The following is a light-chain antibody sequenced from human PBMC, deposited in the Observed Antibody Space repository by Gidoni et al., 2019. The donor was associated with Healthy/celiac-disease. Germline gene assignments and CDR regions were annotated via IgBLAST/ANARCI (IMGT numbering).Light chain of an antibody. CDR2: RNN. Sequence: QSVLTQPPTASGTHGQRVTSSCSGSSSTLGSNYVYWYQPHPGTAPTRLIYRNNPLPSGVPVRCSGSKSGTSASLAIRGLRSGDEADYYCAACDDSQVVVGGGTKLTVL. CDR1: SSTLGSNY. V-gene: IGLV1-47*01. CDR3: AACDDSQVV. J-gene: IGLJ2*01.